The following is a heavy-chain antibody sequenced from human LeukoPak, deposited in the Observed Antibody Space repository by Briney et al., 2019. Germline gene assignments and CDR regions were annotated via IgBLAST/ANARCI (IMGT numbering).Heavy chain of an antibody. Sequence: SETLSLTCTVSGGSISSSSFYWGWIRQPPGKGLEWIGSIYYSGSTYYNPSLKSRVAISVDTSKNQFSLNLISVTAADTAVYYCARGDFSSGPSRDAFDIWGQGTMVTVSS. CDR2: IYYSGST. J-gene: IGHJ3*02. CDR3: ARGDFSSGPSRDAFDI. V-gene: IGHV4-39*07. CDR1: GGSISSSSFY. D-gene: IGHD3-3*01.